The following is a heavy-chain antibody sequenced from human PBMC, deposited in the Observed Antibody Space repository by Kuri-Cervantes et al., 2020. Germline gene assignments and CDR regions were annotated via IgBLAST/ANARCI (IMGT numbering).Heavy chain of an antibody. CDR1: GGSFSSYY. D-gene: IGHD6-19*01. CDR2: IYYSGST. Sequence: SQTLSLTCAVYGGSFSSYYWSWIRQPPGKGLEWIGYIYYSGSTNYNPSLKSRVTISVDTSRNQFSLKLSSVTAADTAVYYCARGFSRGWYYFDYWGQGTLVTVSS. CDR3: ARGFSRGWYYFDY. V-gene: IGHV4-59*01. J-gene: IGHJ4*02.